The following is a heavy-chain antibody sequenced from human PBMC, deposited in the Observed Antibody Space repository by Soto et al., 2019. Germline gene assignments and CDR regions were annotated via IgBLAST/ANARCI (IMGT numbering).Heavy chain of an antibody. V-gene: IGHV1-2*04. CDR2: INPKNGGT. CDR1: GYTFAGYY. J-gene: IGHJ6*03. Sequence: ASVKVSCKTFGYTFAGYYIHWVRQAPGQGLEWMGWINPKNGGTNYAQKFQGWVTMTRNTSISTVNMDLSRLKFNDTAVYYCVRSAGGYLDVWGNGTTVTVSS. CDR3: VRSAGGYLDV. D-gene: IGHD3-16*01.